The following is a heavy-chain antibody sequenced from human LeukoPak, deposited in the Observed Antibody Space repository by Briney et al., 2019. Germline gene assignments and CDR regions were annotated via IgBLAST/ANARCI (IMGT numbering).Heavy chain of an antibody. CDR2: INPNSGGT. J-gene: IGHJ6*02. CDR1: GYTFTGYY. CDR3: ARDEGPSVYGMDV. V-gene: IGHV1-2*04. Sequence: ASVKVSCKASGYTFTGYYMHWVRQAPGRGLEWMGWINPNSGGTNYAQKFQGWVTMTRDTSISTAYMELSRLRSDDTAVYYCARDEGPSVYGMDVWGQGTTVTVSS.